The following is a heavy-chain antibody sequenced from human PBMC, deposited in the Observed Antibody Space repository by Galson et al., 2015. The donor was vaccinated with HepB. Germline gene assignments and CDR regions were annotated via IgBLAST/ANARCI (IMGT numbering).Heavy chain of an antibody. V-gene: IGHV3-23*01. CDR2: ITGSGGKT. CDR3: AKDSSGFDFSSGYGMDV. CDR1: GFTFSNFA. Sequence: SLRLSCAASGFTFSNFAMSWLRQAPGKGLEWVSAITGSGGKTYNTDSVKGRFTVSRDNSRNTLYLQINSLRDEDTAIYYCAKDSSGFDFSSGYGMDVRGQETPVIVS. D-gene: IGHD3-3*01. J-gene: IGHJ6*02.